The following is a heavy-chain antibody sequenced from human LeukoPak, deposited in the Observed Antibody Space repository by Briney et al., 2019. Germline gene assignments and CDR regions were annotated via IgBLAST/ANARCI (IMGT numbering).Heavy chain of an antibody. J-gene: IGHJ4*02. CDR1: GFPFSSYA. CDR2: ISGSGGST. CDR3: AKDASLTIFWLFEY. V-gene: IGHV3-23*01. D-gene: IGHD3-9*01. Sequence: GGSLRLSCAASGFPFSSYAMSWVRQAPGEGLEWVSAISGSGGSTYYADSVKGRFTISRDNSKNTLYLQMNSLRAEDTAVYYRAKDASLTIFWLFEYWGQGTLVTVSS.